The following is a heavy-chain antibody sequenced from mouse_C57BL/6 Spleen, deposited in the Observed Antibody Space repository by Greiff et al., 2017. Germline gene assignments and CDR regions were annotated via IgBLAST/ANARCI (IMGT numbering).Heavy chain of an antibody. CDR1: GFTFSDYY. Sequence: EVKLVESGGGLVQPGGSLKLSCAASGFTFSDYYMYWVRQTPEKRLEWVAYISNGGGSTYYPDTVKGRFTISRDNAKNTLYLQMSRLKSEDTAMYYCARGGYYYGSSYWYFDVWGTGTTVTVS. D-gene: IGHD1-1*01. V-gene: IGHV5-12*01. CDR3: ARGGYYYGSSYWYFDV. CDR2: ISNGGGST. J-gene: IGHJ1*03.